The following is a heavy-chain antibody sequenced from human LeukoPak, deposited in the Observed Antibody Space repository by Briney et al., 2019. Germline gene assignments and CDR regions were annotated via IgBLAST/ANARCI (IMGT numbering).Heavy chain of an antibody. V-gene: IGHV3-23*01. Sequence: GGSLRLSCAASGFTFSSYAMSWVRQAPGKGLEWVSAISGSGGGTYYADSVKGRFTISRDNSKNTLYLQMNSLRAEDTAVYYCAKSGYDFWSGYYGYWGHGTLVTVSS. J-gene: IGHJ4*01. D-gene: IGHD3-3*01. CDR3: AKSGYDFWSGYYGY. CDR2: ISGSGGGT. CDR1: GFTFSSYA.